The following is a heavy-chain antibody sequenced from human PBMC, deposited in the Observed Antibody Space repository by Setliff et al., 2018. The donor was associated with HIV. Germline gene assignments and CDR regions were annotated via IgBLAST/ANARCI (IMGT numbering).Heavy chain of an antibody. CDR2: IDSIGTT. CDR1: GGSFGVYR. CDR3: ARDRHSSGLGSYGP. J-gene: IGHJ5*02. D-gene: IGHD3-10*01. Sequence: PSETLSPTCPLSGGSFGVYRWSWIRQSAGRGLEWIGRIDSIGTTDYKPSLKGRVAISLDTSRNQFSLRVTSVTAADTAVYFCARDRHSSGLGSYGPWGPGILVTVSS. V-gene: IGHV4-4*07.